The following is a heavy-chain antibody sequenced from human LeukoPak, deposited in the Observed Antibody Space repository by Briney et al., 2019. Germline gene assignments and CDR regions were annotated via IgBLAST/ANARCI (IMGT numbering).Heavy chain of an antibody. V-gene: IGHV4-59*01. D-gene: IGHD1-26*01. CDR3: ARDLIPHSGSYPKGYAFDI. J-gene: IGHJ3*02. Sequence: SETLSLTCTVSGGSISSYYWSWIRQPPGKGLEWIGYIYYSGSTNYNPSLKSRVTISVDTSKNQFSLKLSSVTAADTAVYYCARDLIPHSGSYPKGYAFDIWGQGTMVTVSS. CDR2: IYYSGST. CDR1: GGSISSYY.